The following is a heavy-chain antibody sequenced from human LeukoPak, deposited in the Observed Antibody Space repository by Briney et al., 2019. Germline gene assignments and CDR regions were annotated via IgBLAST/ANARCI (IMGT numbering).Heavy chain of an antibody. V-gene: IGHV1-69*04. CDR2: IIPILGIA. J-gene: IGHJ4*02. D-gene: IGHD2-2*02. Sequence: GASVKVSCKASGGTFSSYAISWVRQAPGQGLEWMGRIIPILGIAHYAQKFQGRVTITADKSTSTAYMELSSLRSEDTAVYYFARDDRGYCSSTSCYTGTMFDYWGQGTLVTVSS. CDR3: ARDDRGYCSSTSCYTGTMFDY. CDR1: GGTFSSYA.